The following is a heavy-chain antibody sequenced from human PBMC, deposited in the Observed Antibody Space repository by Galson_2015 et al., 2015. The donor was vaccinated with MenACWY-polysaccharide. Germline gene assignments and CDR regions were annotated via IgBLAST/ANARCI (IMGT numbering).Heavy chain of an antibody. Sequence: WIRQPPGKGLEWIGTVSYSGSAYYNASLKSRVTISVDTSKNQFSLKLSSVTAADTAIYYCARAGRTDIVVVGYGWGFDYWGQGALVIVSS. D-gene: IGHD2-2*01. CDR3: ARAGRTDIVVVGYGWGFDY. CDR2: VSYSGSA. V-gene: IGHV4-39*07. J-gene: IGHJ4*02.